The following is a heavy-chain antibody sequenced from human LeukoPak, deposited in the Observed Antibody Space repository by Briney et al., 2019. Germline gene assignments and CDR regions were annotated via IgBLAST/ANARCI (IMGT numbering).Heavy chain of an antibody. CDR2: IKEDGSEK. Sequence: GGSLRLSCAASGFTFSLYWMAWVRQAPGKGLEWVANIKEDGSEKYYVDSVKGRFTISRDNAKNTLHLQMNSLRAEDMALYYCAKVMAAAGTKQFDDAFDVWGQGTMVIV. D-gene: IGHD6-13*01. V-gene: IGHV3-7*03. J-gene: IGHJ3*01. CDR1: GFTFSLYW. CDR3: AKVMAAAGTKQFDDAFDV.